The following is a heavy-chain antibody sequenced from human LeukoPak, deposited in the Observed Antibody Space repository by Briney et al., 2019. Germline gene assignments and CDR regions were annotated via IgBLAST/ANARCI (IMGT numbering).Heavy chain of an antibody. V-gene: IGHV4-61*02. CDR3: ARETGSSCYTDAFDI. CDR2: IYTSGST. D-gene: IGHD6-13*01. J-gene: IGHJ3*02. CDR1: GGSISSGSYY. Sequence: SETLSLTCTVSGGSISSGSYYWSWIRQPAGKGLEWIGRIYTSGSTNYNPSLKSRVTISVDTSKNQFSLKLSSVTAADTAVYYCARETGSSCYTDAFDIWGQGTMVTVSS.